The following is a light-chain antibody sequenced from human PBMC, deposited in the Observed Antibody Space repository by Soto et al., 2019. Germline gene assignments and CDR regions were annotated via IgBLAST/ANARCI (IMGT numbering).Light chain of an antibody. CDR2: AAS. Sequence: DIQMTQSPSSLSASVGETITITCRASQSISSSLNWFQHSPGQPPTLLLFAASNLHPGVPPRFSGSGSGTSFSLTIRSLQPEDFATYYCQQSFNLPRTFGPGTKVDIK. J-gene: IGKJ1*01. CDR1: QSISSS. V-gene: IGKV1-39*01. CDR3: QQSFNLPRT.